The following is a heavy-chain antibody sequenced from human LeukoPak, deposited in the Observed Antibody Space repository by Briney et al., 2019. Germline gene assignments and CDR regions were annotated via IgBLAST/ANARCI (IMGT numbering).Heavy chain of an antibody. D-gene: IGHD2-15*01. V-gene: IGHV4-30-4*01. Sequence: SETLSLTCTVSGGSISSGDYYWSWIHQPPGKGLEWIGYIYYSGSTYYNPSLKSRVTISVDTSKNQFSLKLSSVTAADTAVYYCARKYCSGGSCYYFDYWGQGTLVTVSS. CDR1: GGSISSGDYY. J-gene: IGHJ4*02. CDR3: ARKYCSGGSCYYFDY. CDR2: IYYSGST.